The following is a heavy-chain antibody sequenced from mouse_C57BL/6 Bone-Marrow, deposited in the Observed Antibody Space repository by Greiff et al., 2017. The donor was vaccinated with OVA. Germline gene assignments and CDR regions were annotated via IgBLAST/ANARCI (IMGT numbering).Heavy chain of an antibody. CDR3: ARDAAYSNYGDYAMDY. D-gene: IGHD2-5*01. Sequence: EVKLVESGGGLVQSGRSLRLSCATSGFTFSDFYMEWVRQAPGKGLEWIAASRNKANDYTTEYSASVKGRFIVSRDTSQSILYLQMNALRAEDTAIYYCARDAAYSNYGDYAMDYWGQGTSVTVSS. J-gene: IGHJ4*01. CDR1: GFTFSDFY. CDR2: SRNKANDYTT. V-gene: IGHV7-1*01.